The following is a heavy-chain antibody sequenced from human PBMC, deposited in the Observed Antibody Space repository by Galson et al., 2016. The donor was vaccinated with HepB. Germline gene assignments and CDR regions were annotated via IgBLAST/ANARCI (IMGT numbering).Heavy chain of an antibody. CDR1: GGSISSSNY. CDR2: SRYSGTT. V-gene: IGHV4-39*01. CDR3: ARLPIYSSGWQIDY. D-gene: IGHD6-19*01. J-gene: IGHJ4*02. Sequence: LSLTCTVSGGSISSSNYWGWIRQPPGMGLEWIAMSRYSGTTYYNPSLKSRVTISVDTSKNQFSLKLSSVTAADTALYYCARLPIYSSGWQIDYWGQGTLVTVSS.